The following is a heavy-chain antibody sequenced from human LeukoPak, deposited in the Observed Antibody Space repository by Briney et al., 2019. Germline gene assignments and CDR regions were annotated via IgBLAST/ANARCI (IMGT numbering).Heavy chain of an antibody. CDR1: GFTFSSYA. Sequence: AGGSLRLSCAASGFTFSSYAMSWVRQAPGKGLEWVSAISGSGGSTYYADSVKGRFTISRDNAKNSLYLQMNSLRAEDTAVYYCARVGSPDAFDIWGQGTMVTVSS. CDR3: ARVGSPDAFDI. CDR2: ISGSGGST. V-gene: IGHV3-23*01. J-gene: IGHJ3*02. D-gene: IGHD1-26*01.